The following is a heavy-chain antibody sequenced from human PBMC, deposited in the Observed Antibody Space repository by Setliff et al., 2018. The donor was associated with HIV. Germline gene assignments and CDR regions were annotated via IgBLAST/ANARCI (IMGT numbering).Heavy chain of an antibody. CDR1: GGSITGYY. CDR3: ARVNALIRAPFDY. CDR2: IFYSGTT. J-gene: IGHJ4*02. V-gene: IGHV4-59*01. Sequence: PSETLSLTCTVSGGSITGYYWGWVRQPPGKGLGWIGYIFYSGTTNYSPSLNSRATISVDTSKNSFSLRLSSVTAADTAVYYCARVNALIRAPFDYWGQGALVTVSS.